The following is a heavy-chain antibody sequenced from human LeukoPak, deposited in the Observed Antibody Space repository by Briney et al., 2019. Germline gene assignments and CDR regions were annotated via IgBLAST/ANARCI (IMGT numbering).Heavy chain of an antibody. CDR1: GGSISSSNW. V-gene: IGHV4-4*02. CDR3: ARGGKKGDWNYGVGAFDI. CDR2: IYHSGST. D-gene: IGHD1-7*01. J-gene: IGHJ3*02. Sequence: SETLSLTCAVSGGSISSSNWWSWVRQPPGKGLEWIGEIYHSGSTNYNPSLKSRVTISVDTSKNQFSLKLSSVTAADTAVYYCARGGKKGDWNYGVGAFDIWGQGTMVTVSS.